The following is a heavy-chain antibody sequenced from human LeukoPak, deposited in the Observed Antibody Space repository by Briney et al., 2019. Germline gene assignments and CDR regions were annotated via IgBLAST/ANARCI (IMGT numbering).Heavy chain of an antibody. CDR3: ARIVVVPAAISLPGWFDP. D-gene: IGHD2-2*01. CDR1: GDSVFSNSAA. V-gene: IGHV6-1*01. CDR2: TYYRSKWYN. J-gene: IGHJ5*02. Sequence: SQTLSLTCAISGDSVFSNSAAWNWIRRSPSRGLEWLGRTYYRSKWYNDYAVSVKSRVTINPDTSKNQFSLQLNSVTAADTAVYYCARIVVVPAAISLPGWFDPWGQGTLVTVSS.